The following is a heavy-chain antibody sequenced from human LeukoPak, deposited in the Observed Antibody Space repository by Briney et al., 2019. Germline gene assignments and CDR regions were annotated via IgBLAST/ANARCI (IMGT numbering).Heavy chain of an antibody. J-gene: IGHJ4*02. CDR3: AKVPYGSGSYSTLDY. CDR1: GFTFNSYW. CDR2: VQQDGSEK. V-gene: IGHV3-7*01. D-gene: IGHD3-10*01. Sequence: GGSLRLSCAASGFTFNSYWMSWVRQAPGKGLEWVANVQQDGSEKYYVDSVKGRFTISRDNARNSLYLQMNSLRAEDTAVYYCAKVPYGSGSYSTLDYWGQGTLVTVSS.